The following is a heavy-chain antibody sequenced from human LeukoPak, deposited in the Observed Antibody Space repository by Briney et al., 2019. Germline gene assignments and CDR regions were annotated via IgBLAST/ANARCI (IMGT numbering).Heavy chain of an antibody. CDR1: GGSISSYY. D-gene: IGHD6-13*01. V-gene: IGHV4-4*07. CDR3: ARDMAWRIAAAGIWWFDP. CDR2: IYTSGST. Sequence: PSQTLSLTCTVSGGSISSYYWSWIRQPAGKGLEWIGRIYTSGSTNYNPSLKSRVTMSVDTSKNQFSLKLSSVTAADTAVYYCARDMAWRIAAAGIWWFDPWGQGTLVTVSS. J-gene: IGHJ5*02.